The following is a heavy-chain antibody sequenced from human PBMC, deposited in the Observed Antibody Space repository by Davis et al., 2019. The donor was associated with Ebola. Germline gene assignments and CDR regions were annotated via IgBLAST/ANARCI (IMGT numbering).Heavy chain of an antibody. CDR1: GGSISSSSYY. CDR2: IYYSGST. Sequence: PSETLSLTCTVSGGSISSSSYYWGWIRQPPGKGLEWIGSIYYSGSTYYNPSLKSRVTISVDTSKNQFSLKLSSVTAADTAVYYCAKLYTAMVTGYYYYYMDVWGKGTTVTVSS. J-gene: IGHJ6*03. V-gene: IGHV4-39*07. CDR3: AKLYTAMVTGYYYYYMDV. D-gene: IGHD5-18*01.